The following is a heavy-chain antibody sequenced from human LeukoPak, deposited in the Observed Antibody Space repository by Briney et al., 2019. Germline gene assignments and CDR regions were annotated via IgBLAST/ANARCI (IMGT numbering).Heavy chain of an antibody. CDR1: GFTFSSYW. J-gene: IGHJ4*02. V-gene: IGHV3-7*01. CDR3: ARGDFSGSGYYRGDY. Sequence: PGGSLRLSCAASGFTFSSYWMNWVRQAPGKGLEWVAKIKQDGSEKFYVDSVKGRFTISRDNAKNSLYLQMNSLRAEDTAVYYCARGDFSGSGYYRGDYWGQGTLVTVSS. D-gene: IGHD3-22*01. CDR2: IKQDGSEK.